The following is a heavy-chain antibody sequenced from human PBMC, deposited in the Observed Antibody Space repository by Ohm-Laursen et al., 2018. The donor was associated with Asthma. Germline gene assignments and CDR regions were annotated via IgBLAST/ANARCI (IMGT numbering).Heavy chain of an antibody. V-gene: IGHV4-31*02. CDR2: IYYSGST. Sequence: TLSLTCTVSGGSISSYYWSWIRQHPGKGLEWIGYIYYSGSTYYNPSLKSRVTISIDTSKNQFSLKLSSVTAADTAVYYCVREDFDWPPGYCDYWGQGTLVTVSS. D-gene: IGHD3-9*01. J-gene: IGHJ4*02. CDR3: VREDFDWPPGYCDY. CDR1: GGSISSYY.